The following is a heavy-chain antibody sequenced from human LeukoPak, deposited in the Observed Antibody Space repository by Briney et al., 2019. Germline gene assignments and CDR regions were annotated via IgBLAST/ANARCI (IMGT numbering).Heavy chain of an antibody. V-gene: IGHV4-61*01. CDR3: ARGGGQWLAYNWFDP. D-gene: IGHD6-19*01. CDR1: GGSFSSGSYY. CDR2: IYYSGST. J-gene: IGHJ5*02. Sequence: SETLSLTCTVSGGSFSSGSYYWSWIRQPPGKGLEWIGYIYYSGSTNYNPSLKSRVTISVDTSKNQFSLKLSSVTAADTAVYYCARGGGQWLAYNWFDPCGQGTLVTVSS.